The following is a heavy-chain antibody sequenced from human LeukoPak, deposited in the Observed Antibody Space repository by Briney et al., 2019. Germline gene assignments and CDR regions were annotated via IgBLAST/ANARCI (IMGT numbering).Heavy chain of an antibody. Sequence: ASVKVSCKASGYTFTSYYMHWVRQAPGQGLEWMGIINPSGGSTSYAQKFQGRVTMTRDMSTSTVYMELSSLRSEDTAVYYCARGGYSYADYCYVDVWGKGTTVTVSS. J-gene: IGHJ6*03. D-gene: IGHD5-18*01. CDR3: ARGGYSYADYCYVDV. V-gene: IGHV1-46*01. CDR1: GYTFTSYY. CDR2: INPSGGST.